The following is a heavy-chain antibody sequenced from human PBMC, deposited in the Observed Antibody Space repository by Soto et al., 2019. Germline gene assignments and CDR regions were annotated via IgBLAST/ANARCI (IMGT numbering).Heavy chain of an antibody. V-gene: IGHV3-23*01. CDR1: GFTFSSYA. J-gene: IGHJ5*02. CDR3: AKDITIFGVVIPLNWFDP. Sequence: EVQLLESGGGLVQPGGSLRLSCAASGFTFSSYAMSWVHQAPGKGLEWVSAISGSGGSTYYADSVKGRFTISRDNSKNTLYLQMNSLRAEDTAVYYCAKDITIFGVVIPLNWFDPWGQGTLVTVSS. CDR2: ISGSGGST. D-gene: IGHD3-3*01.